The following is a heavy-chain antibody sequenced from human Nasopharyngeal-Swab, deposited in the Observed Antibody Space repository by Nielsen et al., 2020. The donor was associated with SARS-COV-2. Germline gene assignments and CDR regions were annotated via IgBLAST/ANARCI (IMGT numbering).Heavy chain of an antibody. CDR2: ISAYNGNT. Sequence: ASVKVSCNASGYTFTSYGISWVRQAPGQGLEWMGWISAYNGNTNYAQKFQGRVTMTRDTSTSTVYMELSSLRSEDTAVYYCARCGGDASYYDMDVWGQGTTVTVSS. CDR3: ARCGGDASYYDMDV. V-gene: IGHV1-18*01. D-gene: IGHD2-21*02. J-gene: IGHJ6*02. CDR1: GYTFTSYG.